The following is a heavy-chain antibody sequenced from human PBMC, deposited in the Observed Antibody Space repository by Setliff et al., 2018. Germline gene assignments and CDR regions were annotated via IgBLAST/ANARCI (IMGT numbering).Heavy chain of an antibody. V-gene: IGHV4-59*12. CDR3: ARGGPYCSSTSCYKVYNWFDP. D-gene: IGHD2-2*02. CDR2: IYYSGST. CDR1: GGSISSYY. J-gene: IGHJ5*02. Sequence: PSETLSLTCTVSGGSISSYYWSWIRQSPGKGLEWIGYIYYSGSTNYNPSLKSRVTISVDTSKNQFSLKLSSVTAADTAVYYCARGGPYCSSTSCYKVYNWFDPWGQGTLVTVSS.